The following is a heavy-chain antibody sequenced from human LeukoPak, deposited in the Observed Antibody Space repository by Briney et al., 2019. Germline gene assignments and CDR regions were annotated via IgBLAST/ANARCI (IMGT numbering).Heavy chain of an antibody. D-gene: IGHD2-2*01. Sequence: PSETLSLTCGVSSGSFSDYYWTWIRQPPGKGLQWIGEINQSGGTNYNPSLKSRVTISLDTSTNQFSLKLNSVTASDTALYYCARGPPCTSTNCEGFDSWGQGTLVTVSS. V-gene: IGHV4-34*01. CDR3: ARGPPCTSTNCEGFDS. CDR1: SGSFSDYY. J-gene: IGHJ4*02. CDR2: INQSGGT.